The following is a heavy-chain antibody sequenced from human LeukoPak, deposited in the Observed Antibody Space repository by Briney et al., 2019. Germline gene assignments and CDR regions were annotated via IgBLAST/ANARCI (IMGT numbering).Heavy chain of an antibody. D-gene: IGHD2-15*01. V-gene: IGHV4-31*03. CDR3: ARDLVA. CDR1: GGSISSGGYY. CDR2: IYDSGST. J-gene: IGHJ5*02. Sequence: SETLSLTCTVSGGSISSGGYYWTWIRQHPGKGLEWIGYIYDSGSTYYNPSLKSRVTISVDTPKNQLSLKVSSVTAADTAVYYWARDLVAWGQGTLVTVSS.